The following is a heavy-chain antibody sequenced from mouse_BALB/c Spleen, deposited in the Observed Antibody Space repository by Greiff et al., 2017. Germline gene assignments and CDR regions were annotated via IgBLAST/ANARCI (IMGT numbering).Heavy chain of an antibody. CDR3: ARDGDWYFDV. J-gene: IGHJ1*01. D-gene: IGHD1-1*02. CDR2: ISYDGSN. Sequence: DVQLVESGPGLVKPSQSLSLTCSVTGYSITSGYYWNWIRQFPGNKLEWMGYISYDGSNNYNPSLKNRISITRDTSKNQFFLKLNSVTTEDTATYYCARDGDWYFDVWGAGTTVTVSS. V-gene: IGHV3-6*02. CDR1: GYSITSGYY.